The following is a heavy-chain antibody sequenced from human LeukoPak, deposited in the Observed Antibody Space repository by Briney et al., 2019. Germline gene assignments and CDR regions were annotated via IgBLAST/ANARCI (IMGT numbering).Heavy chain of an antibody. J-gene: IGHJ4*02. CDR2: VHYSGST. CDR3: ATGRSIRYFDY. Sequence: SETLSLTCSVSGVSIFSYYWNWIRQPPGKGLEWIGYVHYSGSTNYNPSLKSRVTISVATSKSQFSLKLSSATAADTAVYYCATGRSIRYFDYWGQGTLLTVSS. V-gene: IGHV4-59*08. D-gene: IGHD3-9*01. CDR1: GVSIFSYY.